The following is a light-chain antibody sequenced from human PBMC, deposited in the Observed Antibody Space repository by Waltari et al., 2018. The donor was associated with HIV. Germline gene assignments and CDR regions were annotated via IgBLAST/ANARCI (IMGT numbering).Light chain of an antibody. Sequence: EIVLTQSPATLSLSPGERATLPCRASQSVGNYLAWYQQKPGQAPRLLMYGASSRATGIPARFSGSGSGTDFTLTISSLEPGDFGVYYCQQRSNWPISFGQGTRLEIK. J-gene: IGKJ5*01. CDR2: GAS. V-gene: IGKV3-11*01. CDR3: QQRSNWPIS. CDR1: QSVGNY.